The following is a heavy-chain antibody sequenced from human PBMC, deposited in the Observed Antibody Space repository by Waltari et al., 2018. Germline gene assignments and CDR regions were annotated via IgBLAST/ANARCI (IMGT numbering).Heavy chain of an antibody. Sequence: EVQVVESGGGLVQPGGSLRLSCSASGFTFSNHAMHWARQVPGKGLENVSGRSKNGDGTNYADSVKGRFTISRDNSKNTLYLQMSSLRTEDTAVYYCVNDFWSDHSMGVWGQGTTVTVSS. CDR1: GFTFSNHA. D-gene: IGHD3-3*01. V-gene: IGHV3-64D*06. CDR3: VNDFWSDHSMGV. J-gene: IGHJ6*02. CDR2: RSKNGDGT.